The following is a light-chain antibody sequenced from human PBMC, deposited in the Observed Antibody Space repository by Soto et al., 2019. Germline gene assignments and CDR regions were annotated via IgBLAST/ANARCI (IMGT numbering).Light chain of an antibody. Sequence: EIVMTQSPATLSVSPGERATLSCRASQSVSSNLAWYQQKPGQAPRLLIYGASTRATGIPARFSGSGSGTEFTLTICSLQSEDFAVYYCQQYNYWPPTYTFGQGTKLEIK. CDR1: QSVSSN. CDR3: QQYNYWPPTYT. J-gene: IGKJ2*01. CDR2: GAS. V-gene: IGKV3-15*01.